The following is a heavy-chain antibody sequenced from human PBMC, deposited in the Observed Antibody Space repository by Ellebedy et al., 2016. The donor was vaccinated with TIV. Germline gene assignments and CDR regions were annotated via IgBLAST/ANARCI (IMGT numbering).Heavy chain of an antibody. Sequence: GESLKISXAASGFTFGSYWMHWVRQAPGKGLEWVANIKQDGSEKYYVDSVKGRFTISRDNAKNSLYLQMDSLRAEDTAVYYCARARFDPWGQGTLVTVSS. CDR3: ARARFDP. CDR1: GFTFGSYW. J-gene: IGHJ5*02. V-gene: IGHV3-7*03. CDR2: IKQDGSEK.